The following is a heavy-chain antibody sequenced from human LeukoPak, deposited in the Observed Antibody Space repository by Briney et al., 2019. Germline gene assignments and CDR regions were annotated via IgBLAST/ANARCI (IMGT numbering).Heavy chain of an antibody. V-gene: IGHV3-30*18. CDR2: ISYDGSNK. D-gene: IGHD6-13*01. Sequence: PGGSLRLSCAASGFTFSSYGMHWVRQAPGKGLEWVAVISYDGSNKYYADSVKGRFTISRDNSKNTLYLQMNSLRAGDTAVYYCAKEVVAAAGTGWLDPWGQGTLVTVSS. CDR3: AKEVVAAAGTGWLDP. J-gene: IGHJ5*02. CDR1: GFTFSSYG.